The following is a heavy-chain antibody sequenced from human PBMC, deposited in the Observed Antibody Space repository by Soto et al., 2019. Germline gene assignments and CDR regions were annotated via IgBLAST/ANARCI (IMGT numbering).Heavy chain of an antibody. CDR2: TYYKSKWFY. D-gene: IGHD1-26*01. V-gene: IGHV6-1*01. Sequence: SQTLSLTCDISGDTVSSDSTAWNWIRQSPSRGLEWLGRTYYKSKWFYNYAVSVRSRIAIKSETSKNQFSLQLNSVTPEDTAVYLCARGVQWQLYWGEGTLPAFSA. CDR1: GDTVSSDSTA. CDR3: ARGVQWQLY. J-gene: IGHJ4*02.